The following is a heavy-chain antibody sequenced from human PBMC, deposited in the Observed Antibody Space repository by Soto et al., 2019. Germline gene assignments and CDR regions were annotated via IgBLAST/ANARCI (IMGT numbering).Heavy chain of an antibody. D-gene: IGHD3-10*01. Sequence: GGSLRLSCVASGLTFGSRAMSWVRQAPGEGLQWVPTITDTGGDAKYADSVRGRFVTSRDNSKKTLYLQMTSLTAEDSAMYYCARGSTDSYPGSRIFDFWGRGTLVTVSS. CDR3: ARGSTDSYPGSRIFDF. V-gene: IGHV3-23*01. J-gene: IGHJ4*02. CDR2: ITDTGGDA. CDR1: GLTFGSRA.